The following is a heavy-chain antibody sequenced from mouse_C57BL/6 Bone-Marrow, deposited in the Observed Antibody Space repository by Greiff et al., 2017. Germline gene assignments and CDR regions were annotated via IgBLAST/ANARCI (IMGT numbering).Heavy chain of an antibody. CDR1: GFTFSSYA. CDR3: TRGTRAY. J-gene: IGHJ3*01. CDR2: ISSGGDYT. Sequence: EVMLVESGAGLVKPGGSLKLSCAASGFTFSSYAMSWVRQTPEKRLEWVAYISSGGDYTYYADTVKGRFTISRDNARNTLYLKMSSVKSEDTAMYYCTRGTRAYWGQGTLVTVSA. V-gene: IGHV5-9-1*02.